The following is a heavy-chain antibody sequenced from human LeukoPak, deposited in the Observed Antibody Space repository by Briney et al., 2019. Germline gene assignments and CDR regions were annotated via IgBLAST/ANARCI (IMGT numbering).Heavy chain of an antibody. CDR3: AKDSGIVVVPAAIGEIYFDY. Sequence: GGPLRLSCAASGFTFSSYAMSWVRQAPGKGLEWVSAISGSGGSTYYADSVKGRFTISRDNSKNTLYLQMNSLRAEDTAVYYCAKDSGIVVVPAAIGEIYFDYWGQGTLVTVSS. J-gene: IGHJ4*02. V-gene: IGHV3-23*01. CDR2: ISGSGGST. D-gene: IGHD2-2*02. CDR1: GFTFSSYA.